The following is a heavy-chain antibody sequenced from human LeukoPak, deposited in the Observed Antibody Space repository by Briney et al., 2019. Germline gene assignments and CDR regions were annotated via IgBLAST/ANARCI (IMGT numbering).Heavy chain of an antibody. CDR1: RYTFTNYD. Sequence: ASVKVSCKPSRYTFTNYDINWVRQAPGPALEWMGWMNPNSVSTGYAQKFRGRVTMTRDTSISTAYRELSSLKSEDTAVYYCARGPNYDFWGGNYYYYMDVWGKGTTVTVSS. CDR2: MNPNSVST. V-gene: IGHV1-8*01. J-gene: IGHJ6*03. D-gene: IGHD3-3*01. CDR3: ARGPNYDFWGGNYYYYMDV.